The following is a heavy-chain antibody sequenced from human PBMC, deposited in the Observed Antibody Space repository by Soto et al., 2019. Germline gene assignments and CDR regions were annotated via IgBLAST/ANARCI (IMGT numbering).Heavy chain of an antibody. Sequence: QVQLVESGGGVVQPGRSLRLSCAASGFTFSSYGMHWVRQAPGKGLEWVAVIWYDGSNKYYADSVKGRFTISRDTSKNPRHLQMTSRSAEATAVYSGASAPAIRPYYFDYWGQGTLVTVSS. CDR2: IWYDGSNK. CDR1: GFTFSSYG. D-gene: IGHD3-3*02. V-gene: IGHV3-33*01. CDR3: ASAPAIRPYYFDY. J-gene: IGHJ4*02.